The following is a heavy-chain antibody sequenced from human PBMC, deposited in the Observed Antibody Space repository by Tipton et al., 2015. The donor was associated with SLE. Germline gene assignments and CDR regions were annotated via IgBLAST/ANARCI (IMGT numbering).Heavy chain of an antibody. CDR3: ARSYSSGYPFDY. CDR2: IYYSEST. J-gene: IGHJ4*02. CDR1: GGSVSSGSYY. D-gene: IGHD3-22*01. Sequence: TLSLTCTVSGGSVSSGSYYWSWIRQPPGKGLEWIGYIYYSESTNYNPSLKSRVTISVDTSKNQFSLKLSSVTAADTAVYYCARSYSSGYPFDYWGQGTLVTVSS. V-gene: IGHV4-61*01.